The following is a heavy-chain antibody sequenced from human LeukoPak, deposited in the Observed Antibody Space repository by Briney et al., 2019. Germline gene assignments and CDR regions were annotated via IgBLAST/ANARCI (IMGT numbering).Heavy chain of an antibody. J-gene: IGHJ4*02. Sequence: EASVKVSCKASGYTFTSYYMHWVRQAPGQGLEWMGIINPSGGGTSYAQKFQGRVTMTRDTSTGTVYMELSSLRSEDTAVYYCARGSSWNLVMYWGQGTLVTVSS. CDR1: GYTFTSYY. D-gene: IGHD1-7*01. CDR2: INPSGGGT. V-gene: IGHV1-46*01. CDR3: ARGSSWNLVMY.